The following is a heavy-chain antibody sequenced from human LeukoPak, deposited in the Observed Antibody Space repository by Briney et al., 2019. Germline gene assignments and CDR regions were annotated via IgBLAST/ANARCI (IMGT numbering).Heavy chain of an antibody. D-gene: IGHD6-19*01. CDR1: GFSFSAYA. V-gene: IGHV3-23*01. J-gene: IGHJ4*02. CDR2: ISTSGGST. CDR3: AKCFYGGGWYCHFDN. Sequence: GGSLRLSCAASGFSFSAYAMSWVRQSPGKGLEWVSGISTSGGSTYYADSVKGRFTISRDNSKKTLYLQMNSLRAEDTAVYYCAKCFYGGGWYCHFDNWGQGTLVTVSS.